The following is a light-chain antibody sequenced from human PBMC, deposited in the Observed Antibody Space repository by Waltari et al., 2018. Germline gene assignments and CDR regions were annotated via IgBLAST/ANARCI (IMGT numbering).Light chain of an antibody. CDR3: QSFDNNLGVVV. CDR2: DNN. Sequence: QSVLTQAPSVSGAPGQGVTVSCTGSSDNIGGYYVYWYQLLPGMAPKLLIYDNNKRPSGGSDRFSGSKSGASASLTIAGLQTEDEGDYFCQSFDNNLGVVVFGGGTRLTVL. V-gene: IGLV1-40*01. J-gene: IGLJ2*01. CDR1: SDNIGGYY.